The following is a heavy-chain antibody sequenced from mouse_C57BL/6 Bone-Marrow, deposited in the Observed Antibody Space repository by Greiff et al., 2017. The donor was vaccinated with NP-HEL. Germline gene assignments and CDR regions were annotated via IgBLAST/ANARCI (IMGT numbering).Heavy chain of an antibody. CDR1: GFTFSSYG. Sequence: EVMLVESGGDLVKPGGSLKLSCAASGFTFSSYGMSWVRQTPDKRLEWVATISSGGSYTYYPDSVKGRFTISRDNAKNTLYLQMSMLKSEDTAMYYCVRHYYSNYFDDWGQGNTLTVSS. CDR3: VRHYYSNYFDD. J-gene: IGHJ2*01. V-gene: IGHV5-6*01. D-gene: IGHD2-5*01. CDR2: ISSGGSYT.